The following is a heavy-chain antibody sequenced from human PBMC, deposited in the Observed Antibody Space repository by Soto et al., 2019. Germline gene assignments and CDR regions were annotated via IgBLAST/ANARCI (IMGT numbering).Heavy chain of an antibody. CDR1: GYTFTSYG. Sequence: QVQLVQSGAEVKKPGASVKVSCKASGYTFTSYGISWVRQAPGQGLEWMGWMSAYNDNTNYAQKVQGRVTMTTDTSTSTAYMELRSLRSDDTAVYFCARAVYSLGGGWHSGCIDYWGQGTLVTVSS. D-gene: IGHD2-15*01. V-gene: IGHV1-18*01. CDR2: MSAYNDNT. CDR3: ARAVYSLGGGWHSGCIDY. J-gene: IGHJ4*02.